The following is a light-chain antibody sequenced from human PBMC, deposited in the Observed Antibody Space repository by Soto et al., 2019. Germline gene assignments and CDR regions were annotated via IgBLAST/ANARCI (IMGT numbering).Light chain of an antibody. CDR2: GAS. V-gene: IGKV3D-15*01. J-gene: IGKJ4*01. CDR3: QQYHDWPPLT. Sequence: EIIMTQSPATLSVSPGERATLSCRASQSINRNLAWYQQKPDQAPRLLFYGASSRSTGVPDRFSVSGSGTDFTLTISRLEPEDFAVYYCQQYHDWPPLTFGGGTKVDIK. CDR1: QSINRN.